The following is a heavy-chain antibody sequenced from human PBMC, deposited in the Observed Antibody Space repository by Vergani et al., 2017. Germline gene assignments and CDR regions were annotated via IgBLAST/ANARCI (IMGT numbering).Heavy chain of an antibody. D-gene: IGHD6-19*01. J-gene: IGHJ5*02. CDR3: ARHSTVEWLVKLGWIDP. V-gene: IGHV4-39*01. CDR1: GASIISSNYY. CDR2: IYYSGST. Sequence: QLQLQESGPGLVKPSATLSLTCNVSGASIISSNYYWGWIRQPPGKGLEWIASIYYSGSTYYNPSLKSRVTISVDTSKNQFSLKLSSVTAADTAVYFWARHSTVEWLVKLGWIDPWGQGSLVTVSS.